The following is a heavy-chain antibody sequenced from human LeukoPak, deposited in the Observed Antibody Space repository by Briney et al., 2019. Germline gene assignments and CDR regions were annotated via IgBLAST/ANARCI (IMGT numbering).Heavy chain of an antibody. CDR2: ISSSGSTI. V-gene: IGHV3-11*04. D-gene: IGHD3-22*01. J-gene: IGHJ3*02. Sequence: GGSLRLSCAASGFTLSDYYMSWIRQAPGKGVEWVSYISSSGSTIYYADSVKGRFTISRDNAKNSLYLQMNSLRAEDTSVYYCARVKITMIVVVITTDAFDIWGQGTMVTVSS. CDR1: GFTLSDYY. CDR3: ARVKITMIVVVITTDAFDI.